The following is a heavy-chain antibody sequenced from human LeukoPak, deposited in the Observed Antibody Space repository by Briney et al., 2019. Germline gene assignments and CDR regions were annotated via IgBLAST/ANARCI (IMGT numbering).Heavy chain of an antibody. V-gene: IGHV4-4*02. CDR1: GGSISSSNW. D-gene: IGHD6-19*01. Sequence: PSETLSLTCAVSGGSISSSNWWSWVRPPPGKGLEWIGEIYHSGSTNYNPSLKSRVTISVDKSKNQFSLKLSSVTAADTAVYYCARSSYSYSSGWSYFDYWGQGTLVTVSS. CDR2: IYHSGST. CDR3: ARSSYSYSSGWSYFDY. J-gene: IGHJ4*02.